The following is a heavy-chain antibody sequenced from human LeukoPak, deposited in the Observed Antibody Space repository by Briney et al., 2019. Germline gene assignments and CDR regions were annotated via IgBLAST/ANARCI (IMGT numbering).Heavy chain of an antibody. J-gene: IGHJ4*02. Sequence: GASVKVSCKASGYTFSSYGISWVRQAPGQGLEWMGWISAYNGNTNYAQQLQGRVTMTTDTSTSTAYMELRSLRSDDTAVYYCAREVRSGYYVINDYWGQGTLVTVSS. V-gene: IGHV1-18*01. CDR2: ISAYNGNT. CDR3: AREVRSGYYVINDY. D-gene: IGHD3-22*01. CDR1: GYTFSSYG.